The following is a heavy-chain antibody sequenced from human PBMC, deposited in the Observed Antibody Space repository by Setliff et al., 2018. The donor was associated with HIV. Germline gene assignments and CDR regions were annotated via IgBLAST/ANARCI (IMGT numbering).Heavy chain of an antibody. CDR1: GYTFTNYG. D-gene: IGHD5-12*01. V-gene: IGHV1-69*11. J-gene: IGHJ4*02. CDR2: IMPMLGTA. Sequence: SVKVSCKASGYTFTNYGISWVRQAPGQGLEWMGWIMPMLGTANYAQKFQGRVTITADESTSTVYMELRSLTSKDTAMYYCARDAGYIGSSWDRWGQGTLVTVSS. CDR3: ARDAGYIGSSWDR.